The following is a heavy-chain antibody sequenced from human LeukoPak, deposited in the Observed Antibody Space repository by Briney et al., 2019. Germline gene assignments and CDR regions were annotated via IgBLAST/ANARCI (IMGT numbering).Heavy chain of an antibody. CDR2: IGSGADL. V-gene: IGHV3-23*01. D-gene: IGHD3-16*01. J-gene: IGHJ4*02. Sequence: GGSLRLSCAASGFAFGVHAMSWVRQAPGKGPEWVATIGSGADLFYAESVKGRFTISRDDPRNTLWLQMNSLRAEDTALYYCAKDWTPHNRVYDCFDFWGQGTQVTVS. CDR1: GFAFGVHA. CDR3: AKDWTPHNRVYDCFDF.